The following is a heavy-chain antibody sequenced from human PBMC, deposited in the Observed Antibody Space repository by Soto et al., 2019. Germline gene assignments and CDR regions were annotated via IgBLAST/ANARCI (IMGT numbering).Heavy chain of an antibody. D-gene: IGHD5-12*01. Sequence: SQALSLSCTVSGGSMRSEVSNWRWLRAHPCKGLEWIGYLSHSRLTDYNPYLKSRLTISVDKSKNEFYLKMRSVTAADTAVYYSACLRGVTGYPSDWCKGTWV. V-gene: IGHV4-30-2*05. CDR2: LSHSRLT. CDR1: GGSMRSEVSN. CDR3: ACLRGVTGYPSD. J-gene: IGHJ4*02.